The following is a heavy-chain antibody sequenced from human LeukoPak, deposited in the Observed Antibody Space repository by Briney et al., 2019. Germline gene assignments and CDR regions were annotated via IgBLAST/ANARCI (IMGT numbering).Heavy chain of an antibody. CDR2: ISGSGGCT. V-gene: IGHV3-23*01. CDR1: GFTFSSYA. D-gene: IGHD2-21*01. J-gene: IGHJ5*02. Sequence: PGGSLRLSCAASGFTFSSYAMSWVRQAPGKGLEWVSAISGSGGCTYYADSVKGRFTISRDNSKNTLYLQMNSLRAEDTAVYYCAKERAYCGGDCPNWFDPWGQGTLVTVSS. CDR3: AKERAYCGGDCPNWFDP.